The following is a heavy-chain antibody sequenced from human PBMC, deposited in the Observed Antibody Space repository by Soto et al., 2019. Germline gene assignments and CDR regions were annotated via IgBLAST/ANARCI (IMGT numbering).Heavy chain of an antibody. D-gene: IGHD6-19*01. CDR2: ISDDGTNK. V-gene: IGHV3-30-3*01. CDR3: ARVDGSSSGWSDY. CDR1: GFTFRRYS. Sequence: VGSLMLYCPDLGFTFRRYSMRWVLQAPGKGLEWVAVISDDGTNKYYADSVKGRFTISRDNSKNTLYLQMNSLRAEDTAVYYCARVDGSSSGWSDYWGQGTMVTVSS. J-gene: IGHJ4*02.